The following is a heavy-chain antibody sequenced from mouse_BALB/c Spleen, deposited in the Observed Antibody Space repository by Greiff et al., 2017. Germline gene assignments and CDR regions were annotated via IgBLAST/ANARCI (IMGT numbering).Heavy chain of an antibody. CDR3: TRDRYYWFAY. J-gene: IGHJ3*01. D-gene: IGHD2-1*01. V-gene: IGHV2-9*02. CDR1: GFSLTSYG. CDR2: IWAGGST. Sequence: QVQLKESGPGLVAPSQSLSITCTVSGFSLTSYGVHWVRQPPGKGLEWLGVIWAGGSTNNNSALMSRLSINKDNSTSHVFLKMNSLQTDDTAMYCRTRDRYYWFAYWGQGTLVTVSA.